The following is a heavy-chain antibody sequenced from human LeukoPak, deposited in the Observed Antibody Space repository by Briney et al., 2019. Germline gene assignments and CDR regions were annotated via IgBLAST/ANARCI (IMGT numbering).Heavy chain of an antibody. J-gene: IGHJ4*02. D-gene: IGHD3-10*01. CDR3: ASHTYYYGSGGFDY. CDR2: IYYSGST. Sequence: SETLSLTCTVSGGSISSGDYYWGWIRQPPWKGLECIGSIYYSGSTYYNPSLKSRVTISVDTSKNQFSLKLSSVTAADTAVYYCASHTYYYGSGGFDYWGQGTLVTVSS. V-gene: IGHV4-39*01. CDR1: GGSISSGDYY.